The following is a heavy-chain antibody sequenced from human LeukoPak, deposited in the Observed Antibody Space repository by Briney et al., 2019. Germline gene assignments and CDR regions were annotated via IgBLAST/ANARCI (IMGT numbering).Heavy chain of an antibody. J-gene: IGHJ3*02. CDR1: GYSFTSYW. CDR3: ARHGGYYDSSGAPGAFDI. V-gene: IGHV5-51*01. Sequence: GESLKISCKGSGYSFTSYWIGWVRQMPGKGLEWMGIIYPGDSDTRYNPSFQGQVTISADKSISTAYLQWSSLKASDTAMYYCARHGGYYDSSGAPGAFDIWGQGTMVIVSS. D-gene: IGHD3-22*01. CDR2: IYPGDSDT.